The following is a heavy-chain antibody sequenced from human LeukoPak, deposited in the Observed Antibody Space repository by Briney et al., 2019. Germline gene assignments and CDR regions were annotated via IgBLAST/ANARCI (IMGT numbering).Heavy chain of an antibody. D-gene: IGHD5-12*01. CDR3: ARERPRGYSGYDRGTT. V-gene: IGHV1-69*05. Sequence: SVKVSCKTSGGIFSNYAISWVRQAPGQGLEWMGGIIPIFRRAHYAQNFEGRVTMTTDTSTSTAYMELRSLRSDDTAVYYCARERPRGYSGYDRGTTWGQGTLVTVSS. CDR2: IIPIFRRA. J-gene: IGHJ4*02. CDR1: GGIFSNYA.